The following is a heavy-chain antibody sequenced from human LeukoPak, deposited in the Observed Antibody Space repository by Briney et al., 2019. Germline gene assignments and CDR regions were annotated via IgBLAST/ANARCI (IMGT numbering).Heavy chain of an antibody. CDR1: GYTFSSYD. D-gene: IGHD6-13*01. V-gene: IGHV1-8*03. CDR3: ARGTHRRQQLPLYYFDY. CDR2: INPNSGNT. Sequence: GASVKVSCKASGYTFSSYDINWVRQATGQGLEWMGWINPNSGNTGYAQKFQGRVTITRNTSISTAYMELSSLRSEDTAVYYCARGTHRRQQLPLYYFDYWGQGTPVTVSS. J-gene: IGHJ4*02.